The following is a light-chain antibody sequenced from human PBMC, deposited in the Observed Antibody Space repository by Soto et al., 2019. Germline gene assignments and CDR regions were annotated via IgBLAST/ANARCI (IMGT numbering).Light chain of an antibody. J-gene: IGLJ1*01. Sequence: QSVLTQPPSASGSLGQSLTISCTGTSSDIGAYIYVSWYQQHPGKAPKNIISEVSRRPSGVPERFSGSKSGNTASLTVSGLRADDEGHYYCSSYAGSNNFVFGTGTKVTVL. CDR2: EVS. CDR3: SSYAGSNNFV. CDR1: SSDIGAYIY. V-gene: IGLV2-8*01.